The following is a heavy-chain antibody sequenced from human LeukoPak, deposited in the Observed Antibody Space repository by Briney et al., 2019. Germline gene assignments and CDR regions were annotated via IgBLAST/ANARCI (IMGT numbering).Heavy chain of an antibody. Sequence: PGGSLRLSCVASGFTFSNYAMNWVRQAAGKGLEWVSIIGGSGGITYYADSVKGRFTISRDNSQNTLFLQMNSLRAEDTAVYYCAKVAAAAGLDFWGQGTLVTVSS. CDR3: AKVAAAAGLDF. CDR1: GFTFSNYA. J-gene: IGHJ4*02. D-gene: IGHD6-13*01. V-gene: IGHV3-23*01. CDR2: IGGSGGIT.